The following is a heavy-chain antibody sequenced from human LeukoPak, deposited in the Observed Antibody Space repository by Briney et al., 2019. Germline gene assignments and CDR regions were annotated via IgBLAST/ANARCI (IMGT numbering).Heavy chain of an antibody. CDR1: DASISSGGYS. CDR3: ARARQRGLPD. Sequence: SETLSLTCVVSDASISSGGYSWSWIRQPPGKGLEWIGYIYYSGSTYYNPSLKSRVTISVDTSKNQFSLKLSSVTAADTAVYYCARARQRGLPDWGQGTLVTVSS. V-gene: IGHV4-31*11. J-gene: IGHJ4*02. CDR2: IYYSGST.